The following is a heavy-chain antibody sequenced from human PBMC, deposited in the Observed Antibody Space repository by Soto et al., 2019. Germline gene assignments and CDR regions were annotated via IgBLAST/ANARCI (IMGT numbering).Heavy chain of an antibody. V-gene: IGHV1-69*12. CDR1: GGTFSTSA. Sequence: QVQLMQSGAEVKKPGSSVKVSCKASGGTFSTSAISWVRQAPGEGLEWVGGIMPVFATPDYAQQCQGRVTISADESTTTAYLELTSLTTDDTAVYYCARDKARQQLGGNYYYILDVWGQGTAITVSS. CDR2: IMPVFATP. D-gene: IGHD3-3*02. CDR3: ARDKARQQLGGNYYYILDV. J-gene: IGHJ6*02.